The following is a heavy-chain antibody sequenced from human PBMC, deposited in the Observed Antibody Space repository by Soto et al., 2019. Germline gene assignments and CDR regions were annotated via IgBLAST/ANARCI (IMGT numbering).Heavy chain of an antibody. J-gene: IGHJ5*02. V-gene: IGHV1-2*02. CDR1: GYTFTGYY. D-gene: IGHD6-6*01. CDR3: ARDGGGEQLVSRWFDP. Sequence: QVQLVQSGAEVKKPGASVKVSCKASGYTFTGYYMHWVRQAPGQGLEWMGWINPNSGGTNYAQKFQGRVTITRDTSLSTAYMELSRLRSDDTAVYYCARDGGGEQLVSRWFDPWGQGTLVTVSS. CDR2: INPNSGGT.